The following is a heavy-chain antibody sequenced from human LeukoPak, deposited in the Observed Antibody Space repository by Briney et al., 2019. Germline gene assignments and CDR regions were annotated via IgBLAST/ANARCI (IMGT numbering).Heavy chain of an antibody. CDR3: ARVQHGSMGY. V-gene: IGHV4-4*07. D-gene: IGHD2-8*01. CDR2: IYSSGST. CDR1: GDSISSFY. J-gene: IGHJ4*02. Sequence: PSETLSLTCTVSGDSISSFYWSWIRQPAGKGLEWIGRIYSSGSTNYNPSLKSRVTISVDTSKNQISLNLTSVTAADTAVYYCARVQHGSMGYWGQGTLVTVSS.